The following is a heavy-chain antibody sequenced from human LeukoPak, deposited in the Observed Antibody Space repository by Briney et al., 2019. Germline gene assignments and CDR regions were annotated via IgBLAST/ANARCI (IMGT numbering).Heavy chain of an antibody. CDR1: GGSVSSGSYY. Sequence: SETLSLTCTVSGGSVSSGSYYWSWIRQPPGKGLEWIGYIYYSGSTNYNPSLKSRVTISVDTSKNQFSLKLSSVTAADTAVYYCARDGQATPYGMDVWGQGTTVTVSS. J-gene: IGHJ6*02. V-gene: IGHV4-61*01. CDR2: IYYSGST. CDR3: ARDGQATPYGMDV.